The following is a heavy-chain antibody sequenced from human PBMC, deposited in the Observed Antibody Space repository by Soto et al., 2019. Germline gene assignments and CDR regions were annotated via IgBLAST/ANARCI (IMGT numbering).Heavy chain of an antibody. CDR2: IIPIFGTA. J-gene: IGHJ6*02. CDR3: ARVQITMVRGVMDYYYGMDV. CDR1: GGTFSSYA. Sequence: PSVKVSCKASGGTFSSYAISWVRQAPGQGLEWMGGIIPIFGTANYAQKFQGRVTITADKSTSTAYMELSSLRSEDTAVYYCARVQITMVRGVMDYYYGMDVWGQGTTVTVSS. D-gene: IGHD3-10*01. V-gene: IGHV1-69*06.